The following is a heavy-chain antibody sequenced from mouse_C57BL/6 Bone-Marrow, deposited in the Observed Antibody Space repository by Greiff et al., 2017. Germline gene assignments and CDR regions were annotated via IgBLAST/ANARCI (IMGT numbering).Heavy chain of an antibody. CDR2: IDPSDSYT. CDR1: GYTFTSYW. Sequence: QVQLQQPGAELVMPGASVKLSCKASGYTFTSYWMHWVKQRPGQGLEWIGEIDPSDSYTNYNQKFKGKSTLTVDKSSSTAYMQLSSLTSEDSAVYYCARESDWDYFDYWGQGTTLTVS. CDR3: ARESDWDYFDY. V-gene: IGHV1-69*01. J-gene: IGHJ2*01. D-gene: IGHD4-1*01.